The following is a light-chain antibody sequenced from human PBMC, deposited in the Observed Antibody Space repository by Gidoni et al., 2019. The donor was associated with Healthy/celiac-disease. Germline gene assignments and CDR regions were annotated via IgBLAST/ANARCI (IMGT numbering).Light chain of an antibody. J-gene: IGKJ4*01. V-gene: IGKV3-20*01. Sequence: EIVLTQSPGTLSLSPGERATLSCRASQSVSSSYLAWYQQKPVQAPRLLIYGASSRATGIPDRFSGSGSGTDFTLTISRLEPEDFAVYYCQQYGTFGGGTKVEIK. CDR3: QQYGT. CDR2: GAS. CDR1: QSVSSSY.